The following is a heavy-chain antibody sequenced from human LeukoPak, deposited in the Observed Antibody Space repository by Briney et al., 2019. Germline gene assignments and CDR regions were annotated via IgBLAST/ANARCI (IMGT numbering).Heavy chain of an antibody. CDR3: ARSRGTFLPHDY. CDR1: EFTFSTYG. V-gene: IGHV3-30*03. D-gene: IGHD3-16*01. J-gene: IGHJ4*02. CDR2: ISYDGRYK. Sequence: GGSLRLSCAASEFTFSTYGMHWVRQAPGKGLEWVAVISYDGRYKFYADSVKGRFTISRDNSKTTVYLQMNSLRVEDTAVYYCARSRGTFLPHDYWGQGTLVAVSS.